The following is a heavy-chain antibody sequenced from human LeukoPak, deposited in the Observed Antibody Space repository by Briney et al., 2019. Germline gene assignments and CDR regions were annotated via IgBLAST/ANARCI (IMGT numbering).Heavy chain of an antibody. V-gene: IGHV4-34*01. D-gene: IGHD1-26*01. CDR3: ARVDSGSYYVKLLDY. CDR2: INHSGST. Sequence: SETLSLTCAVYGGSFSGYYWSWIRQPPGKRLEWIGEINHSGSTNYNPSLKSRVTISVDTSKNQFSLKLSSVTAADTAVYYCARVDSGSYYVKLLDYWGQGTLVTVSS. CDR1: GGSFSGYY. J-gene: IGHJ4*02.